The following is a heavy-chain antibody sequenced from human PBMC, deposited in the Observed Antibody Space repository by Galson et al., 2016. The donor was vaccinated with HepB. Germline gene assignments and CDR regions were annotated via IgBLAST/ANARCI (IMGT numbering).Heavy chain of an antibody. CDR2: IHYSGAT. V-gene: IGHV4-59*01. CDR3: ARLGTCGRDCYSFDY. Sequence: SETLSLTCSVSGGSISDYFWSWVRQPPGKGLEYIGFIHYSGATNYSPSLRGRVTMSVATSENHLSLKLTSVTAADTAVYYCARLGTCGRDCYSFDYWGQGILVTVS. D-gene: IGHD2-21*02. J-gene: IGHJ4*02. CDR1: GGSISDYF.